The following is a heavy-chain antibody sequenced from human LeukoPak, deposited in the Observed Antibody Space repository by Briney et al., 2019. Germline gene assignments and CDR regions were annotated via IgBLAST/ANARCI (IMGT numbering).Heavy chain of an antibody. Sequence: PGGSLRLSCAASGFTFSSYGMHWVRQAPGKGLEWVAVISYDGSNKYYADSVKGRFTISRDNSKNTLYLQMNSLRAEDTAVYYCAKVGGDSSSWCLFPELYYFDYWGQGTLVTVSS. J-gene: IGHJ4*02. CDR2: ISYDGSNK. CDR3: AKVGGDSSSWCLFPELYYFDY. V-gene: IGHV3-30*18. CDR1: GFTFSSYG. D-gene: IGHD6-13*01.